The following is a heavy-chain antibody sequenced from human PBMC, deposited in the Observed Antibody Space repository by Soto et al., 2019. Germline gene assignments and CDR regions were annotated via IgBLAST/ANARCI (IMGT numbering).Heavy chain of an antibody. V-gene: IGHV3-48*02. CDR3: ARVFGRGVIYYYYGTDV. CDR2: ISSSSSTI. J-gene: IGHJ6*02. Sequence: EVQLVESGGGLVQPGGSLRLSCAASGFTFSSYSMNWVRQAPGKGLEWVSYISSSSSTIYYADSVKGRFTISRDNAKNSLYLQMNSLRDEDTAVYYCARVFGRGVIYYYYGTDVWGQGTTVTVSS. CDR1: GFTFSSYS. D-gene: IGHD3-10*01.